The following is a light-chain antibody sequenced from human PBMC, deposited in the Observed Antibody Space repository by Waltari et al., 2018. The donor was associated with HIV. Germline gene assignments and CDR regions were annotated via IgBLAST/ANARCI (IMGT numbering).Light chain of an antibody. CDR2: EVT. J-gene: IGLJ3*02. V-gene: IGLV2-14*01. CDR3: TSYTSNNTLM. Sequence: QSALTQPASVSGSPGQSITISCTGTNSDVGGYNFVSWYQQHPGKAPKLMIYEVTNRPSGLSNRFSGSKSGNTASLTISGLQAEDEADYYCTSYTSNNTLMFGGGTKVT. CDR1: NSDVGGYNF.